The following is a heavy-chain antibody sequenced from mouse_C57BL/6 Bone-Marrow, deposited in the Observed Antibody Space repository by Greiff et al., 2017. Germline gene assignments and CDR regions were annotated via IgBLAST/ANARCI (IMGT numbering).Heavy chain of an antibody. CDR2: INPNNGGT. V-gene: IGHV1-26*01. CDR3: ARGGFAY. CDR1: GYTFTDYY. J-gene: IGHJ3*01. Sequence: EVQLQQSGPELVKPGASVKISCKASGYTFTDYYMNWVKQSPGKSLEWIGDINPNNGGTSYNQKFKGKATLTVDKSSSTAYMELRSLTSEDSAVYYCARGGFAYWGQGTLVTVS.